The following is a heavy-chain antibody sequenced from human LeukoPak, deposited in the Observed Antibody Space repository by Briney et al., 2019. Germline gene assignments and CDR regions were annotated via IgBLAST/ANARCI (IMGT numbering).Heavy chain of an antibody. V-gene: IGHV3-7*01. Sequence: GGSLRLSCAASGFTFSSYAMSWVRQAPGKGLEWVANIKEDGSAKYYVDSVKGRFTISRDNAKNSVFLQMNSLRTEDTAVYYCARGDYYDGSDNFNDALDIWGQGTMVTV. D-gene: IGHD3-22*01. CDR1: GFTFSSYA. J-gene: IGHJ3*02. CDR2: IKEDGSAK. CDR3: ARGDYYDGSDNFNDALDI.